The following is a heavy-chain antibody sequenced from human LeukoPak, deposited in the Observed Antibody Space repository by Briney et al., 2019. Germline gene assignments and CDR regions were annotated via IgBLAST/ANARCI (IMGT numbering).Heavy chain of an antibody. CDR3: ARDRSPDFWSGDYRDAFDI. V-gene: IGHV1-18*01. Sequence: GASVKVSCKASGYTFSSYGISWVRQAPGHGLEWMGWISGYNGNTNSAQKLQGRVSMTTDTSTSTAYVELRSLRSDDTDVYYCARDRSPDFWSGDYRDAFDIWGQGTMVTVSS. CDR1: GYTFSSYG. D-gene: IGHD3-3*01. J-gene: IGHJ3*02. CDR2: ISGYNGNT.